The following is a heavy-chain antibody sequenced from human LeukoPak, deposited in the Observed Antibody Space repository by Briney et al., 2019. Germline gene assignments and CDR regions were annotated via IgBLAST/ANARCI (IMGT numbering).Heavy chain of an antibody. V-gene: IGHV3-21*01. Sequence: GGSLRLSCAASGFTFSSYSMNWVRQAPGKGLEWVSSITRSNYIYYSDSVKGRFTISRDNAQKTLYLQMNSLRAEDTAVYYCARDRAILAAVVLDYWGQGTLVTVSS. CDR3: ARDRAILAAVVLDY. J-gene: IGHJ4*02. D-gene: IGHD6-13*01. CDR2: ITRSNYI. CDR1: GFTFSSYS.